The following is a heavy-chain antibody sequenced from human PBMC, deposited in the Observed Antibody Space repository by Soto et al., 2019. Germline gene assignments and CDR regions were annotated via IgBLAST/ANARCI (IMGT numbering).Heavy chain of an antibody. Sequence: ASVKVSCKASGYTFTSYAMHWVRQAPGQRLEWMGWINAGNGNTKYSQKFQGRVTITRDTSASTAYMELSSLRSEDTAVYYCARVPPRGQLLNKTDAFDIGAQGTMATVSS. CDR1: GYTFTSYA. CDR3: ARVPPRGQLLNKTDAFDI. CDR2: INAGNGNT. D-gene: IGHD2-2*01. J-gene: IGHJ3*02. V-gene: IGHV1-3*01.